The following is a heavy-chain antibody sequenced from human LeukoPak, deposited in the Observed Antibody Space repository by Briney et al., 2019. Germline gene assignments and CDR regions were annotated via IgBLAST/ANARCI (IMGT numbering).Heavy chain of an antibody. D-gene: IGHD6-13*01. CDR2: ISSSSSYI. V-gene: IGHV3-21*04. Sequence: PGGSLRLSYAASGFTFSSYSMNWVRQAPGKGLEWVSSISSSSSYIYYADSVKGRFTISRDNAKNSLYLQMNSLRAEDTAVYYCAKDSELIAAAYFDYWGQGTLVTVSS. CDR3: AKDSELIAAAYFDY. CDR1: GFTFSSYS. J-gene: IGHJ4*02.